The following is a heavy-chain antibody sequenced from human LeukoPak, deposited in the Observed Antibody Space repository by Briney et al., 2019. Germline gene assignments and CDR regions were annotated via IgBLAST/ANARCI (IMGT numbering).Heavy chain of an antibody. D-gene: IGHD6-19*01. CDR1: GGSISSXXXX. CDR3: ARASTPRAVAGIDP. V-gene: IGHV4-30-2*01. Sequence: SGGSISSXXXXWXWXXXXPXXXXXXXXYIYHSGSTYYNPSLKSRVTISVDRSKNQFSLKLSSVTAADTAVYYCARASTPRAVAGIDPWGQGTLATVSS. CDR2: IYHSGST. J-gene: IGHJ5*02.